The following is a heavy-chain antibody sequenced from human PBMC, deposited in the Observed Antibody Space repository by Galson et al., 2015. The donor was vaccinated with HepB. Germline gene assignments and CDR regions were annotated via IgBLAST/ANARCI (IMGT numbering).Heavy chain of an antibody. V-gene: IGHV5-51*01. J-gene: IGHJ5*02. CDR3: ARSSSGIYTLEHNWFDP. Sequence: QSGAEVKKPGESLKISCKGSGYSFTSYWIGWVRQMPGKGLEWMGIIYPGDSDTRYSPSFQGQVTISADKSISTAYLQWSSLKASDTAMYYCARSSSGIYTLEHNWFDPWGQGTLVTVSS. CDR1: GYSFTSYW. D-gene: IGHD4-11*01. CDR2: IYPGDSDT.